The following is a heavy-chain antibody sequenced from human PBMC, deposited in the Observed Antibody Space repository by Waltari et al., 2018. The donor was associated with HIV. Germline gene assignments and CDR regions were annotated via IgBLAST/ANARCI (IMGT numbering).Heavy chain of an antibody. J-gene: IGHJ5*02. CDR3: AREGSGWDPTRFDP. CDR2: IKQDGSEK. V-gene: IGHV3-7*01. D-gene: IGHD6-19*01. CDR1: GFTFSSYW. Sequence: EVQLVESGGGLVQPGGSLRLSCAAPGFTFSSYWMRWVRQGPGKGLEWVANIKQDGSEKYYVDSVKGRFTISRDNAKNSLYLQMNSLRAEDTAVYYCAREGSGWDPTRFDPWGQGTLVTVSS.